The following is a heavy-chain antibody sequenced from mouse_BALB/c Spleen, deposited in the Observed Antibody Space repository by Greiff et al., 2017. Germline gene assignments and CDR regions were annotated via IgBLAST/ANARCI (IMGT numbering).Heavy chain of an antibody. D-gene: IGHD1-1*01. CDR1: GYAFTNYL. J-gene: IGHJ2*01. Sequence: VQLQQSGAELVRPGTSVKVSCKASGYAFTNYLIEWVKQRPGQGLEWIGVINPGSGGTNYNEKFKGKATLTADKSSSTAYMQLSSLTSDDSAVYFCARRAVVASYYFDYWGQGTTLTVSS. CDR2: INPGSGGT. CDR3: ARRAVVASYYFDY. V-gene: IGHV1-54*01.